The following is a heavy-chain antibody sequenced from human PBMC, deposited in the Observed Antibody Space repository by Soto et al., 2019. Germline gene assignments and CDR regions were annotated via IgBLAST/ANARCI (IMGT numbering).Heavy chain of an antibody. D-gene: IGHD6-13*01. CDR1: GYSISSGYY. Sequence: SETLSLTCAVSGYSISSGYYWGWIRQSPGKGLEWIGSIYHSGSTYYNPSLKSRVIISVDTSKNQFSLKLSSVTAADTAVYYCARLQPIAVADLMDVWGQGPKVIVSS. CDR2: IYHSGST. V-gene: IGHV4-38-2*01. J-gene: IGHJ6*02. CDR3: ARLQPIAVADLMDV.